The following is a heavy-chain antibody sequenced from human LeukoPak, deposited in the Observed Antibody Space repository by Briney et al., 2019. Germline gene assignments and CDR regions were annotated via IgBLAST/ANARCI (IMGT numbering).Heavy chain of an antibody. CDR1: GFTFSSYS. Sequence: GGSLRLSCAASGFTFSSYSMNWVRQAPGKGLEWVSYISSSGSTIYYADSVKGRFTISRDNAKNSLYLQMNSLRAEDTAVYYCAGGGIAANLDYWGQGTLVTVSS. D-gene: IGHD6-13*01. J-gene: IGHJ4*02. CDR2: ISSSGSTI. V-gene: IGHV3-48*04. CDR3: AGGGIAANLDY.